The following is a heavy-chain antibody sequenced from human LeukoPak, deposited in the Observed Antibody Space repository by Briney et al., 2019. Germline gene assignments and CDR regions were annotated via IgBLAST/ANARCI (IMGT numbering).Heavy chain of an antibody. J-gene: IGHJ6*02. Sequence: ASETLSLTCTVSGGSISSYYWSWIRQPPGKGLEWIGYIYHSGSTNYNPSLKSRVTISVDTSKNQFSLKLSSVTAADTAVYYCARGRGRGYCSSTSCKYCYYGMDVWGQGTTVTVSS. CDR3: ARGRGRGYCSSTSCKYCYYGMDV. D-gene: IGHD2-2*01. CDR2: IYHSGST. V-gene: IGHV4-59*12. CDR1: GGSISSYY.